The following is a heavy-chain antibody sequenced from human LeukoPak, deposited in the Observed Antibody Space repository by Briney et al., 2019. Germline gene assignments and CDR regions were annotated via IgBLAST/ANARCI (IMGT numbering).Heavy chain of an antibody. Sequence: GGSLRLSCAASGFTFGSYAMSWVRQAPGKGLEWVSAISGSGGSTYYADSVKGRFTISRDNSKNTLYLQMNSLRAEDTAVYYCAKAQTVEYSSSFDYWGQGTLVTVSS. CDR2: ISGSGGST. J-gene: IGHJ4*02. CDR1: GFTFGSYA. D-gene: IGHD6-6*01. CDR3: AKAQTVEYSSSFDY. V-gene: IGHV3-23*01.